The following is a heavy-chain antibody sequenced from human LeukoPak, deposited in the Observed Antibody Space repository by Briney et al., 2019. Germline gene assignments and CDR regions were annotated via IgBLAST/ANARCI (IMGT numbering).Heavy chain of an antibody. Sequence: SETLSLTRTVSGGTNRSGDYYWRWIRQPPGKGLEWIGYINYSGNTYYNPSLKSLVTISLDTSKNQFSLKLSSVTAADTSVYYCARVIRRNDAFDIWGQGTMVTVSS. V-gene: IGHV4-30-4*01. D-gene: IGHD2-21*01. CDR3: ARVIRRNDAFDI. CDR1: GGTNRSGDYY. CDR2: INYSGNT. J-gene: IGHJ3*02.